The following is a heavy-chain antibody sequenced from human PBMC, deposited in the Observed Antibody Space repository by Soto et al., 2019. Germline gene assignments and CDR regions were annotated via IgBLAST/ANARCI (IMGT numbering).Heavy chain of an antibody. CDR1: GGSISSYY. CDR2: IYYSGST. V-gene: IGHV4-59*08. CDR3: ARQGLEWFDIDY. Sequence: SSETLSLTCTVSGGSISSYYWSWIRQPPGKGLEWIGYIYYSGSTNYNPSLKSRVTISVDTSKNQFSLKLSSVTAADTAVYYCARQGLEWFDIDYWGQGTLVTVSS. J-gene: IGHJ4*02. D-gene: IGHD3-3*01.